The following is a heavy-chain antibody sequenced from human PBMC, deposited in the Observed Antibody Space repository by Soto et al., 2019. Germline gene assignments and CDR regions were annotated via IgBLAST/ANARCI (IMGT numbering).Heavy chain of an antibody. Sequence: GGSLRLSCAASGFTFSSYSMNWVRQAPGKGLEWVSYISSSSTIYYADSVKGRFTISRDNAKNSLYLQMNSLRDEDTAVYYCARDSENIAAAGTNYYYYGMDVWGQGTTVTVSS. CDR1: GFTFSSYS. D-gene: IGHD6-13*01. J-gene: IGHJ6*02. CDR2: ISSSSTI. CDR3: ARDSENIAAAGTNYYYYGMDV. V-gene: IGHV3-48*02.